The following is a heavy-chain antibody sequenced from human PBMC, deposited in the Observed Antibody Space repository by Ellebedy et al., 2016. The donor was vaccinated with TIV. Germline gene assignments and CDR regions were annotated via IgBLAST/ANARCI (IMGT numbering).Heavy chain of an antibody. D-gene: IGHD7-27*01. Sequence: GGSLRLSXAASGFTFSSYAMSWVRQAPGKGLEWVSTVTASGGSTYYADSVKGRFTIYRDNSKNTVYLQMNSLRADDTAVYHCAKGRLGNYGHGMDVWGQGTTVTVSS. CDR2: VTASGGST. CDR3: AKGRLGNYGHGMDV. CDR1: GFTFSSYA. V-gene: IGHV3-23*01. J-gene: IGHJ6*02.